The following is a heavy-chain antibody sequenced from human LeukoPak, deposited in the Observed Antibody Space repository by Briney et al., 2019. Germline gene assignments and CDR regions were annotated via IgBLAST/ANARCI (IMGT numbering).Heavy chain of an antibody. CDR2: IIPIFGTA. CDR3: AREGGSYKHFDY. J-gene: IGHJ4*02. D-gene: IGHD3-10*01. CDR1: GGTFGSYA. V-gene: IGHV1-69*01. Sequence: GASVKVSCKASGGTFGSYAISWVRQAPGQGLEWMGGIIPIFGTANYAQKFQGRVTITADESTSTAYMELSSLRSEDTAVYYCAREGGSYKHFDYWGQGTLVTVSS.